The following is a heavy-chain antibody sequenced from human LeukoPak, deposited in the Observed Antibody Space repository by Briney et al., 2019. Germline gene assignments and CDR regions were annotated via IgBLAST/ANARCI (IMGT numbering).Heavy chain of an antibody. D-gene: IGHD1-26*01. J-gene: IGHJ3*02. CDR1: GFTFSSYA. V-gene: IGHV3-30-3*01. CDR2: ISYDGSNK. CDR3: ARGLVGLTPHAGVFQI. Sequence: PGGSLRLSCAASGFTFSSYAMHWVRQAPGKGLEWVAVISYDGSNKYYADSVKGPFTICRDNSKSTLCLQMNSLRAEDTAVYYCARGLVGLTPHAGVFQIWGQGTKVTVSS.